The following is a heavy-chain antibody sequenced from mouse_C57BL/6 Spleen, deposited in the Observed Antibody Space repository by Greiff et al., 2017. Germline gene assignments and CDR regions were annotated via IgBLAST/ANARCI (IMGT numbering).Heavy chain of an antibody. Sequence: VQLQQSGAELVRPGASVKLSCKASGYTFTDYYINWVKQRPGQGLEWIARIYPGSGNTYYNEKFKGKATLTAEKSSSTAYMQLSSLTSEDSAVYFCARYSYYGYDGLDYWGQGTSVTVSS. CDR1: GYTFTDYY. V-gene: IGHV1-76*01. J-gene: IGHJ4*01. CDR2: IYPGSGNT. D-gene: IGHD2-9*01. CDR3: ARYSYYGYDGLDY.